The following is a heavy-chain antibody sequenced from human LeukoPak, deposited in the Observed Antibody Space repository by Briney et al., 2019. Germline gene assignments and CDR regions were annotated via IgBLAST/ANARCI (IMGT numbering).Heavy chain of an antibody. V-gene: IGHV1-18*01. CDR1: GYTFTSYG. CDR3: ARGYYYDSSGYSYFDY. J-gene: IGHJ4*02. Sequence: GASVKVSCKASGYTFTSYGISWVRQAPGQGLGWMGWISAYNGNTNYAQKLQGRVTMTTDTSTSTAYMELRSLRSDDTAVYYCARGYYYDSSGYSYFDYWGQGTLVTVSS. D-gene: IGHD3-22*01. CDR2: ISAYNGNT.